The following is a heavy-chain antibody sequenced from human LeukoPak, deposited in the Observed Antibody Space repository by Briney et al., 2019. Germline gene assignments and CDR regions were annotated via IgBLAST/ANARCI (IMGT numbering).Heavy chain of an antibody. Sequence: PGGSLRLSCAASGFTFSSFNMNWVRQTPGKGLEWVSSISSRQNDVQYADSLEGRFTISRDNAKNSLYLQMNTPRAEDTAVYFCAREVGSGWNYFDLWGQGTLVTVSS. V-gene: IGHV3-21*01. D-gene: IGHD6-19*01. CDR2: ISSRQNDV. CDR3: AREVGSGWNYFDL. J-gene: IGHJ4*02. CDR1: GFTFSSFN.